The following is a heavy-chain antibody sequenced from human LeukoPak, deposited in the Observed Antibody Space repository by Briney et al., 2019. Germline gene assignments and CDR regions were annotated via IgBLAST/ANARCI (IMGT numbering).Heavy chain of an antibody. J-gene: IGHJ4*02. CDR1: GYTLTELS. CDR2: FDPEDGET. D-gene: IGHD1-26*01. Sequence: EASVKVSCKVSGYTLTELSMHWVRQAPGKGLEWMGGFDPEDGETIYAQKFQGRVTMTEDTSTDTAYMELSSLRSEDTAVYYCATIGKMGDLRTFDYWGQGTLATVSS. V-gene: IGHV1-24*01. CDR3: ATIGKMGDLRTFDY.